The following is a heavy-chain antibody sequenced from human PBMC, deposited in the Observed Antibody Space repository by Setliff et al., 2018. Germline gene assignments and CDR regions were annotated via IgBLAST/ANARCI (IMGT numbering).Heavy chain of an antibody. CDR3: ANDDGGTPDY. D-gene: IGHD2-15*01. CDR2: ISGSGGST. V-gene: IGHV3-23*01. Sequence: PGESLKISCAASGFTFSSYAMSWVRQAPGKGLEWVSAISGSGGSTYYADSVKGRFTISRDNSKNTLYLQMNSLRAEDTAVYYCANDDGGTPDYWGQGTLVTVSS. J-gene: IGHJ4*02. CDR1: GFTFSSYA.